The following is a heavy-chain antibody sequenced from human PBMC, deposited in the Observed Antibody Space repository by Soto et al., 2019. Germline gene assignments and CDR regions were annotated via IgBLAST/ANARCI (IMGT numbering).Heavy chain of an antibody. D-gene: IGHD3-10*01. CDR1: GDSFTSYW. V-gene: IGHV5-51*01. Sequence: GESLQISYTGSGDSFTSYWIGWVRQMPGKGLEWMGIIYPGDSDTRYSPSFQGQVTISADKSISTAYLQWSSLKASDTAMYYCASLWPRTYYYGLGIWGQGTMVTVSS. CDR3: ASLWPRTYYYGLGI. J-gene: IGHJ3*02. CDR2: IYPGDSDT.